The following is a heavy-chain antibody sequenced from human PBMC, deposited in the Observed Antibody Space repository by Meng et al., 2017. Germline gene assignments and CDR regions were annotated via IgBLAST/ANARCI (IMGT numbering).Heavy chain of an antibody. CDR3: AKDWSPKIVGATRFDY. CDR2: ISWNSGSI. D-gene: IGHD1-26*01. Sequence: LSLTCAASGFTFDDYAMHWVRQAPGKGLEWVSGISWNSGSIGYADSVKGRFTISRDNAKNSLYLQMNSLRAEDTALYYCAKDWSPKIVGATRFDYWGQGTRV. CDR1: GFTFDDYA. J-gene: IGHJ4*02. V-gene: IGHV3-9*01.